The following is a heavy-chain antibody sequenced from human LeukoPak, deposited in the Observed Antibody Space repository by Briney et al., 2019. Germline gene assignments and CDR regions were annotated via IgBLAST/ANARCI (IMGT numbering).Heavy chain of an antibody. Sequence: ASVKVSCKASGYTFTDYYMHWVRQAPGQGLEWMGWINPNSGGTNYAQKFQGRVTMTRDTSISTAYMELSRLRSDDTAVYYCARDPFLEMAPKPYYYYGMDVWGQGTTVTVSS. CDR1: GYTFTDYY. CDR3: ARDPFLEMAPKPYYYYGMDV. CDR2: INPNSGGT. V-gene: IGHV1-2*02. D-gene: IGHD5-24*01. J-gene: IGHJ6*02.